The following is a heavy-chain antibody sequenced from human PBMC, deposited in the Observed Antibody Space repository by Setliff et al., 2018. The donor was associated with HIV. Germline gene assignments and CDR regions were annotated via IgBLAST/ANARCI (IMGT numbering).Heavy chain of an antibody. D-gene: IGHD2-8*02. CDR3: ARVQVGDPYYSYYYMGV. J-gene: IGHJ6*03. CDR1: GYTFTGSF. CDR2: INPSGGSA. V-gene: IGHV1-46*01. Sequence: ASVKVSCKTSGYTFTGSFMHWVRQAPGQGLEWMGMINPSGGSASYAQKLQGRVTMTTDTSTSTAYMELRNLRSDDTAVYYCARVQVGDPYYSYYYMGVWGEGTTVTVSS.